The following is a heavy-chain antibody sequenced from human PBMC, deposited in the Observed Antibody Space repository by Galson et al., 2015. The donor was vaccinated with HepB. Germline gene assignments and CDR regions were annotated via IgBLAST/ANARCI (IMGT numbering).Heavy chain of an antibody. CDR3: ARERRTTVTTRPHYYYGMDV. CDR1: GSTFSSYT. J-gene: IGHJ6*02. V-gene: IGHV1-69*04. Sequence: SVKVSCKASGSTFSSYTISWVRQAPGQGLEWMGRIIPILGIANYAQKFQGRVTITADKSTSTAYMELSSLRSEDTAVYYCARERRTTVTTRPHYYYGMDVWGQGTTVTVSS. D-gene: IGHD4-17*01. CDR2: IIPILGIA.